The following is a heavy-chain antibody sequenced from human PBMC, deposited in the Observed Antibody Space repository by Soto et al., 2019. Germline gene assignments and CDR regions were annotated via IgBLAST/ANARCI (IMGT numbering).Heavy chain of an antibody. CDR1: GFTFSSYA. CDR3: ANAPTPHEAARPYDLYYGMDV. J-gene: IGHJ6*02. CDR2: ISGSGGST. D-gene: IGHD6-6*01. V-gene: IGHV3-23*01. Sequence: GGSLRLSCAASGFTFSSYAMSWVRQAPGKGLEWVSAISGSGGSTYYADSVKGRFTISRDNSKNTLYLQMNSLRAEDTAVYYCANAPTPHEAARPYDLYYGMDVWGQGTTVTVSS.